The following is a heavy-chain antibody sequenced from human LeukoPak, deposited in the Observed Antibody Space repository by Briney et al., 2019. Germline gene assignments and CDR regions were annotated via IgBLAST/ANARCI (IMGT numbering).Heavy chain of an antibody. V-gene: IGHV4-34*04. CDR1: GGSFSGYY. J-gene: IGHJ4*02. CDR3: PRRVHGVIDF. CDR2: INHSGST. D-gene: IGHD2-21*01. Sequence: SETLSLTCAVYGGSFSGYYWSWIRHPPGKGLEWIGEINHSGSTNNNPALKSRGTISVDTSKNQFPLKLSSVTAADPAVYYCPRRVHGVIDFWGQGTLATVPS.